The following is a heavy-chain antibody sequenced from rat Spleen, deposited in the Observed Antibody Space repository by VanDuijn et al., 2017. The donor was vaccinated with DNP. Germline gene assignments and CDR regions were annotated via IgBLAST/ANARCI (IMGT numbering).Heavy chain of an antibody. J-gene: IGHJ3*01. V-gene: IGHV5S13*01. CDR1: GFTFSNYG. CDR2: ISTGGGNT. D-gene: IGHD1-12*03. CDR3: TTERTFGYYYDGSSPNWFSY. Sequence: EVQLVESGGGLVQPGRSLKLSCAASGFTFSNYGMAWVRQAPTKGLEWVASISTGGGNTYYRDPVKGRFTISRDNAKNTQYLQMDSLRSEDTATYYCTTERTFGYYYDGSSPNWFSYWGQGTQVTVSS.